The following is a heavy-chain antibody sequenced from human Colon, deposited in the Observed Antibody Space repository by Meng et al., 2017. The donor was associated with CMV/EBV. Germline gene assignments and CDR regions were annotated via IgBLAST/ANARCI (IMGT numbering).Heavy chain of an antibody. Sequence: SVTVSCTASGYTFTNYHMHWVRQAPGQGLEWMGWINPNTGSPTYAQGLTGRFAFSLDTSVNTAFLQINKLQAEDTAMYYCANSLGAGAWGQATLVTVSS. J-gene: IGHJ5*02. D-gene: IGHD3-16*01. CDR1: GYTFTNYH. CDR3: ANSLGAGA. V-gene: IGHV7-4-1*02. CDR2: INPNTGSP.